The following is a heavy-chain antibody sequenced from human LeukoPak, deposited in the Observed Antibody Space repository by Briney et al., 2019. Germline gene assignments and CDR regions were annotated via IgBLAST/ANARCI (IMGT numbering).Heavy chain of an antibody. CDR1: GYTFTSYD. V-gene: IGHV1-8*01. D-gene: IGHD4-17*01. CDR3: ARAFRDYGDYIRYYYGMDV. Sequence: HRASVKVSCKASGYTFTSYDINWVRQATGQGLEWMGWMNPNSGNTGYAQKFQGRVTMTRNTSISTAYMELSSLRSEDTAVYYCARAFRDYGDYIRYYYGMDVWGQGTTVTVSS. J-gene: IGHJ6*02. CDR2: MNPNSGNT.